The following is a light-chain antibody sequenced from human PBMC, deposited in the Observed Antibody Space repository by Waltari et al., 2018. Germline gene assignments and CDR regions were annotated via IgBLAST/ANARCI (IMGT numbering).Light chain of an antibody. CDR1: QSITNY. J-gene: IGKJ1*01. Sequence: DIQMTQSPSSLSASVGDRITITCRASQSITNYLNWYQQRPGKAPNLLIYAASSLQSGVPSRFSGSGSGTDFTLTISSLQPEDFATYYCQQMYSSTWTFGQGTKVDIK. CDR2: AAS. CDR3: QQMYSSTWT. V-gene: IGKV1-39*01.